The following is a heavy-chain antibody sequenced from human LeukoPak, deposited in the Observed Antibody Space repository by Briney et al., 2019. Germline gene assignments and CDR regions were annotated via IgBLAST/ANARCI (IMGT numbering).Heavy chain of an antibody. J-gene: IGHJ4*02. CDR2: IWYEGSNK. CDR3: ARGWGYDHFDY. D-gene: IGHD2-2*01. Sequence: GGSLRLSCAASGFTFSSYGMHWVRQAPGKGLEWVAVIWYEGSNKFYADSVKGRFTISRDNSKNTLYLQMSSLRAEHTAVYYCARGWGYDHFDYWGRGTLVSVSS. CDR1: GFTFSSYG. V-gene: IGHV3-33*01.